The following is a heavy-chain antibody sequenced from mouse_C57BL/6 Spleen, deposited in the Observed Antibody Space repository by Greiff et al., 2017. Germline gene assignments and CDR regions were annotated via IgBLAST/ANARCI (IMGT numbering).Heavy chain of an antibody. J-gene: IGHJ2*01. CDR1: GFTFSDYG. CDR2: ISSGSSTI. Sequence: EVKLVESGGGLVKPGGSLKLSCAASGFTFSDYGMHWVRQAPEKGLEWVAYISSGSSTIYYADTVKGRFTISRDNAKNTLFLQMTSLRSEDTAMYYCARPFYGALGYGGQGTTLTVSS. CDR3: ARPFYGALGY. D-gene: IGHD1-1*01. V-gene: IGHV5-17*01.